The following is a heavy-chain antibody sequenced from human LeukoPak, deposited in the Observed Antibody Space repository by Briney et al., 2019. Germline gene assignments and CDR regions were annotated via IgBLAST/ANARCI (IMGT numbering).Heavy chain of an antibody. CDR3: ARDREYDSSGYYYPQSPLGY. CDR1: GYTFTSYG. CDR2: ISAYNGNT. J-gene: IGHJ4*02. V-gene: IGHV1-18*01. D-gene: IGHD3-22*01. Sequence: GASVKVSCKASGYTFTSYGISWVRQAPGQGLERMGWISAYNGNTNYAQKLQGRVTMTSDTSTSTAYMELRSLRSDDTAVYYCARDREYDSSGYYYPQSPLGYWGQGTLVTVSS.